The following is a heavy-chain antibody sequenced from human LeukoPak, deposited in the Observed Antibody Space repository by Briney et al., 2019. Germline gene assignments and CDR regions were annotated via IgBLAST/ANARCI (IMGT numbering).Heavy chain of an antibody. D-gene: IGHD3-9*01. CDR2: IYYSGTT. CDR3: ARGLTGIDY. J-gene: IGHJ4*02. V-gene: IGHV4-30-4*01. Sequence: SETLSLTCTVSGDSISSGADYWNWIRQPPGKGLEWIGYIYYSGTTYYNPSLKSRVTISVDTSKNQFSLKLSSVTAANAAVYYCARGLTGIDYWGQGTLVTVSS. CDR1: GDSISSGADY.